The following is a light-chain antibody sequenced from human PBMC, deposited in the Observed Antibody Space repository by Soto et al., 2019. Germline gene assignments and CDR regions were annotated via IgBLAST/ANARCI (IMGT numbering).Light chain of an antibody. CDR1: SSDVGAYNY. V-gene: IGLV2-14*03. J-gene: IGLJ2*01. Sequence: QSALTQPASVSGSPGQSIAISCIGTSSDVGAYNYVSWYQQHPGKAPKLVIYDVNNRPSGVSNRFSGYESGNTASLTISGLQAEDEADYYCGSYTTSGSVVFGGGTKLTVL. CDR3: GSYTTSGSVV. CDR2: DVN.